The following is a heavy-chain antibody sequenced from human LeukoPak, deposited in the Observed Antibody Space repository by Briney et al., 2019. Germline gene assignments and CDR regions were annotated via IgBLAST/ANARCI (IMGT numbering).Heavy chain of an antibody. J-gene: IGHJ4*02. V-gene: IGHV1-69*06. D-gene: IGHD4-17*01. CDR1: GGTFSSYA. CDR3: AREEDGDYEYY. CDR2: IIPLFGTA. Sequence: AASVKVSCKAPGGTFSSYAITWVRQAPGQGLEWMGGIIPLFGTANYAQKFQGRVTITVDKSTSTAYMELSSLRSEDTAVYYCAREEDGDYEYYWGQGTLVTVSS.